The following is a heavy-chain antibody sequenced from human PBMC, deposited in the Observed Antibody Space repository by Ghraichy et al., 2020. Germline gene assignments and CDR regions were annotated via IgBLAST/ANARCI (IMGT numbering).Heavy chain of an antibody. Sequence: GSLSLTCAVYGGSFSGYYWSWIRQPPGKGLEWIGEINHSGSTNYNPSLKSRVTISVDTSKNQFSLKLSSVTAADTAVYYCARVVRRSPDYWGQGTLVTVSS. D-gene: IGHD4-23*01. CDR1: GGSFSGYY. CDR3: ARVVRRSPDY. CDR2: INHSGST. J-gene: IGHJ4*02. V-gene: IGHV4-34*01.